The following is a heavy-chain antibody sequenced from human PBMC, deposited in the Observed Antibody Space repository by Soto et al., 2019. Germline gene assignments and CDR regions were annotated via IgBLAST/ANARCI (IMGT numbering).Heavy chain of an antibody. CDR1: GGSFSGYY. CDR3: ARGRRGWFDP. CDR2: INHSGST. J-gene: IGHJ5*02. Sequence: QVQLQQWGAGLLKPSETLSLTCAVYGGSFSGYYWSWIRQPPGKGLEWIGEINHSGSTNYNPSLKSRVTISVDTSKNQFSLKLSSVTAADTAVYYCARGRRGWFDPWGQGTLVTVSP. V-gene: IGHV4-34*01.